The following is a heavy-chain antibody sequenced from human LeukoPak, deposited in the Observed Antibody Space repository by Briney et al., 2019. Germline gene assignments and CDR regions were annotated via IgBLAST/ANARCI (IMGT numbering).Heavy chain of an antibody. CDR3: ARLPAYCSSTSCYYDY. Sequence: GSLRLSCAASGFTFSSYSMNWVRQAPGKGLEWGSYISGASGSIYYADSVKGRFTISRDNAKNSLFLQMSSLRAEDTAVYYCARLPAYCSSTSCYYDYWGQGTLVTVSS. CDR2: ISGASGSI. V-gene: IGHV3-48*04. CDR1: GFTFSSYS. J-gene: IGHJ4*02. D-gene: IGHD2-2*01.